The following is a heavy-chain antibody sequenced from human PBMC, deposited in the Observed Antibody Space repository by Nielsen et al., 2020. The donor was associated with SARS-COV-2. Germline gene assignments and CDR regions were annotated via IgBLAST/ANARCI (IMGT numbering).Heavy chain of an antibody. CDR3: ARHYDILTGYRGNWFDP. J-gene: IGHJ5*02. CDR2: IYYSGST. D-gene: IGHD3-9*01. Sequence: SETLSLTCTVSGGSISSYYWSWIRQPPGKGLEWIGYIYYSGSTNYNPSLKSRVTISVDTSKNQFSLKLSSVTAADTAVYYCARHYDILTGYRGNWFDPWGQGTLVTVSS. CDR1: GGSISSYY. V-gene: IGHV4-59*08.